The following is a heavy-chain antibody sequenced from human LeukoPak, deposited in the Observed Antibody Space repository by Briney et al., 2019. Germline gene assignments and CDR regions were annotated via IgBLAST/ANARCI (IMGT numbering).Heavy chain of an antibody. CDR3: ARMTTGHDY. CDR1: GTSFTSYY. CDR2: VNHSGYT. D-gene: IGHD4-17*01. V-gene: IGHV4-34*01. J-gene: IGHJ4*02. Sequence: KPSETLSLTCGVSGTSFTSYYWSWIRQTPGKGLVWIGEVNHSGYTNMNPSLKSRVTISVDTSKNQFSLMMTSVTAADTAVYFCARMTTGHDYWGQGTLVTVSS.